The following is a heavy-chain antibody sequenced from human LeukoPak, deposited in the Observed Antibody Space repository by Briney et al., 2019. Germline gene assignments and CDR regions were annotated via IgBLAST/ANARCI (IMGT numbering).Heavy chain of an antibody. Sequence: GRSLRLSRAASGFTFSSYAMHWVRQAPGKGLEWVAVISYDGSNKYYADSVKGRFTISRDNSKNTLYLQMNSLRAEDTAVYFCARDVGGGDTFDYWGQGTLVTVS. CDR1: GFTFSSYA. D-gene: IGHD2-21*02. J-gene: IGHJ4*02. V-gene: IGHV3-30*04. CDR2: ISYDGSNK. CDR3: ARDVGGGDTFDY.